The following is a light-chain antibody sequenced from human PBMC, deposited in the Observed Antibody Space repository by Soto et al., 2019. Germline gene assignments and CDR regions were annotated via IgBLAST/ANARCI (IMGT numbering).Light chain of an antibody. Sequence: DIQMTQSPSSVTASVGDRVTITCRASQVISSWLAWYQHKPGKAPNLLIYAASSLQSGVPSRFSVSGSGTDFTHTISSLQPEDFATYYCRQAGSFPHTVSPGTKLVIK. J-gene: IGKJ2*01. V-gene: IGKV1-12*01. CDR1: QVISSW. CDR2: AAS. CDR3: RQAGSFPHT.